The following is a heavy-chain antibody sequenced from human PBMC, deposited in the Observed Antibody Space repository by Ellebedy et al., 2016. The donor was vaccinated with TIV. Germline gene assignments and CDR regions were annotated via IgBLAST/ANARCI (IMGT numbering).Heavy chain of an antibody. CDR3: AKGRGGGSDSSAPRYYFDY. CDR2: ISHTGSRT. J-gene: IGHJ4*02. D-gene: IGHD6-19*01. CDR1: GFTFSSYA. Sequence: LSLTCAASGFTFSSYAICCVRPAPGKGLEWVSTISHTGSRTYYADSVEGRFTVSRDTSKNTLYLQMNSLRAEDTAVYYCAKGRGGGSDSSAPRYYFDYWGLGTLVTVSS. V-gene: IGHV3-23*01.